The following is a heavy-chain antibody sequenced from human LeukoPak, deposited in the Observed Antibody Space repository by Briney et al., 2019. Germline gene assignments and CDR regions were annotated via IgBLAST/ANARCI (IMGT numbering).Heavy chain of an antibody. CDR3: ARRSYGDYVDY. CDR2: IYYSGST. V-gene: IGHV4-39*01. J-gene: IGHJ4*02. Sequence: PSETLSLTCTVSGGSISSSSYYWGWIRQPPGKGLEWMGSIYYSGSTYYNPSLKSRVTISVDTSKNQFSLKLSSVTAADTAVYYCARRSYGDYVDYWGQGTLVTVSS. CDR1: GGSISSSSYY. D-gene: IGHD4-17*01.